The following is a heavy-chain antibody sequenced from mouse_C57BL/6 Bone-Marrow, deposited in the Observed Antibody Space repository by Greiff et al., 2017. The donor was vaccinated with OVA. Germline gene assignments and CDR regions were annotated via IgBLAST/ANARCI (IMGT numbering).Heavy chain of an antibody. CDR2: IYPGSGNT. Sequence: VQLQQSGAELVRPGASVKLSCTASGYTFTDYYINWVKQRPGQGLEWIARIYPGSGNTYYNEKFKGKATLTADKSSSTAYMQLSSLTSEDSAVYFCARSEYYGWYFDVWGTGTTVTVSS. D-gene: IGHD1-1*01. J-gene: IGHJ1*03. CDR3: ARSEYYGWYFDV. CDR1: GYTFTDYY. V-gene: IGHV1-76*01.